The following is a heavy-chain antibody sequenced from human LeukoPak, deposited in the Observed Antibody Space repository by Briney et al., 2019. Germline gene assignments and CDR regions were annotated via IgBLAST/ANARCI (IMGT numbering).Heavy chain of an antibody. D-gene: IGHD3-10*01. J-gene: IGHJ4*02. CDR1: GFTFSSYA. CDR2: ISGSGGST. Sequence: GGSLRLSCAASGFTFSSYAMSWVRQAPGKGLEWVSAISGSGGSTYYADSVKGRFTISRDNSKNTLYLQMNSLRAEDTAVYYCAKGYYGSGSYPTFDYWGQGTLVTVSS. V-gene: IGHV3-23*01. CDR3: AKGYYGSGSYPTFDY.